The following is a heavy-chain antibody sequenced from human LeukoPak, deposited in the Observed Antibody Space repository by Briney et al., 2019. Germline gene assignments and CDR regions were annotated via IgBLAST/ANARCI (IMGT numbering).Heavy chain of an antibody. CDR2: IYYSGST. D-gene: IGHD3-3*01. J-gene: IGHJ6*03. Sequence: SETLSLTCTVSGDSISSYYWSWIRQPPGKGLEWIGYIYYSGSTNYNPSLKSRVTISVDTSKSQFSLKLSSVTAADTAVYYCAREAVFGVVKHTYYYYYMDVWGKGTTVTVSS. CDR3: AREAVFGVVKHTYYYYYMDV. CDR1: GDSISSYY. V-gene: IGHV4-59*01.